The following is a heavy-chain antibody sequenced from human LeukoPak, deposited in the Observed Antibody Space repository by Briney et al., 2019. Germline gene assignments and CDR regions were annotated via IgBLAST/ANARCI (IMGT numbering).Heavy chain of an antibody. CDR1: GFTFSSYS. J-gene: IGHJ4*02. Sequence: GGSLRLSCAASGFTFSSYSMNWVRQAPGKGLEWVSSISSSSSYIHYADSVKGRFTISRDNAKNSLYLQMNSLRAEDTAVYYCARATVTTSWGQGTLVTVSS. D-gene: IGHD4-17*01. CDR3: ARATVTTS. CDR2: ISSSSSYI. V-gene: IGHV3-21*01.